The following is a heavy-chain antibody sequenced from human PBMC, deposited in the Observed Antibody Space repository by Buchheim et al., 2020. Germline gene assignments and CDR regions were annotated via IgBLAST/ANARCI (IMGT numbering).Heavy chain of an antibody. Sequence: QVQLQESGPGLVKPSQTLSLTCTVSGGSISSDGYYWSWIRQHPGKGLEWIGFTYYSGSTSYNPSLKSRVTISVDTSKNQFSLKLSSVTAADTAVYYCARETGEKYYDFLSGYYTRYFDYWGQGTL. CDR1: GGSISSDGYY. J-gene: IGHJ4*02. V-gene: IGHV4-31*03. CDR3: ARETGEKYYDFLSGYYTRYFDY. CDR2: TYYSGST. D-gene: IGHD3-3*01.